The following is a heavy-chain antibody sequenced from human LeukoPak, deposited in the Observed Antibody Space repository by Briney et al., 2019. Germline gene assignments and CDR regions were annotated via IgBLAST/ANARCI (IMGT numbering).Heavy chain of an antibody. J-gene: IGHJ4*02. CDR3: ARGLGTYDSSELTWPMISF. Sequence: ASVKVSCKASGYTFTSYEINWVRQATGQGLEWMGWMDPNSGDTAYAQKFQGRITMTRSTSISTAYMELSSLRSEDTAVYYCARGLGTYDSSELTWPMISFWGQGTLVTVSS. CDR1: GYTFTSYE. V-gene: IGHV1-8*01. CDR2: MDPNSGDT. D-gene: IGHD3-22*01.